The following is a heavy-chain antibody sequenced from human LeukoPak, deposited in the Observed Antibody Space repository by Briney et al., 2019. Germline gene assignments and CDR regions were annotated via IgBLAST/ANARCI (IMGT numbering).Heavy chain of an antibody. CDR3: AKDPDSGSNEGC. CDR1: GFTFSSYA. CDR2: ISGSGGST. Sequence: GGSLRLSRAASGFTFSSYAMSWVRQAPGKGLEWVSAISGSGGSTYYADSVKGRFTISRDNSKNTLYLQMNGLRAEDTAVYYCAKDPDSGSNEGCWGQGTLVTVSS. D-gene: IGHD1-26*01. V-gene: IGHV3-23*01. J-gene: IGHJ4*02.